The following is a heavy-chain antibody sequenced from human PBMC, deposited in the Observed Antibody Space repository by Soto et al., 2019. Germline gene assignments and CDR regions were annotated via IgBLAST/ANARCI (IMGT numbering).Heavy chain of an antibody. V-gene: IGHV1-69*06. D-gene: IGHD5-12*01. CDR3: ARSGPTKPLNIVATIWDGSYYYYGMDV. J-gene: IGHJ6*02. Sequence: GASVKVSCKASGGTFSSYAISWVRQAPGQGLEWMGGIIPIFGTANYAQKFQGRVTITADKSTSTAYMELSSLRSEDTAVYYCARSGPTKPLNIVATIWDGSYYYYGMDVWGQGTTVTVSS. CDR1: GGTFSSYA. CDR2: IIPIFGTA.